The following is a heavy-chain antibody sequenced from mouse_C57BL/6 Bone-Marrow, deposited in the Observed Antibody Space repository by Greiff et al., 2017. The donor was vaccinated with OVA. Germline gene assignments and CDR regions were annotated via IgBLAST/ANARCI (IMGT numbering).Heavy chain of an antibody. J-gene: IGHJ4*01. CDR3: YGNCNYAMDY. Sequence: QVQLQQSGAELARPGASVKMSCKASGYTFTSYTMHWVKQRPGQGLEWIGYINPSSGYTKYNQKFKDKATLTADKSSSTAYMQLSSLTSEDSAVCIYYGNCNYAMDYWGRGTSVTVTA. V-gene: IGHV1-4*01. CDR2: INPSSGYT. D-gene: IGHD2-1*01. CDR1: GYTFTSYT.